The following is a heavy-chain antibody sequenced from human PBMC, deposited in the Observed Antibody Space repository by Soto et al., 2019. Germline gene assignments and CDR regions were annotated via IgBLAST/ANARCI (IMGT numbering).Heavy chain of an antibody. J-gene: IGHJ5*02. Sequence: QVQLVQSGAEVKKPGSSVKVSCKASGGTFSSYAISWVRQAPGQGLEWMGGIIPIFGTANYAQKFQGRVTITADESTSTAYMELSSLRSEDTAVYYCARDQGYCSSTSCYTDWFDPRGQGTLVTVSS. V-gene: IGHV1-69*01. D-gene: IGHD2-2*02. CDR1: GGTFSSYA. CDR2: IIPIFGTA. CDR3: ARDQGYCSSTSCYTDWFDP.